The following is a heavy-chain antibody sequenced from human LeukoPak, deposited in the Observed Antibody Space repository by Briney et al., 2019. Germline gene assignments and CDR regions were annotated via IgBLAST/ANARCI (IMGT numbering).Heavy chain of an antibody. CDR2: IYYSGST. J-gene: IGHJ4*02. Sequence: SETLSLTCTVSGGSISSSSYYWGWIRQPPGKGLEWIGSIYYSGSTYYNPSLKSRVTISVDTSKNQFSLKLSSVTAADTAVYYCARQYCSSTSCYGGPTHWGQGTLVTVSS. CDR1: GGSISSSSYY. CDR3: ARQYCSSTSCYGGPTH. V-gene: IGHV4-39*01. D-gene: IGHD2-2*01.